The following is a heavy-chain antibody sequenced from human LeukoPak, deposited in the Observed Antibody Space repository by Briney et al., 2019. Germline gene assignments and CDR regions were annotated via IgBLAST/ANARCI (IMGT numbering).Heavy chain of an antibody. D-gene: IGHD2-8*02. Sequence: HPGGSLRLSCAVSGXKFWNYWMTWVRQAPGKGLEFVAYINPDGSEKFYVDSVKDRFAISRDNARNLLFLQMNSLRADDTAIYFCARGHWWHDYWGQGALVTVSS. CDR1: GXKFWNYW. J-gene: IGHJ4*02. V-gene: IGHV3-7*05. CDR2: INPDGSEK. CDR3: ARGHWWHDY.